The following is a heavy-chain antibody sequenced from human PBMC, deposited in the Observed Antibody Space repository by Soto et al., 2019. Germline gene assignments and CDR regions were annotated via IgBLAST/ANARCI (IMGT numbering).Heavy chain of an antibody. CDR1: GFTLSGYA. CDR3: ARDCSLGSRYCRWFDP. D-gene: IGHD2-15*01. CDR2: ISRSSRNI. V-gene: IGHV3-48*02. J-gene: IGHJ5*02. Sequence: EVQLVESGGGLVQPGGSLRLSCVASGFTLSGYAMNWVRQAPGKGLEWVSYISRSSRNIQYAGSVKGRFNISRDNAKNSLHLQINSPRDEDTAVYYCARDCSLGSRYCRWFDPWGQGTLVTVSS.